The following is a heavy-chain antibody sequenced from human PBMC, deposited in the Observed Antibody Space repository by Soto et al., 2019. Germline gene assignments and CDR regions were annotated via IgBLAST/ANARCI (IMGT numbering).Heavy chain of an antibody. D-gene: IGHD5-18*01. Sequence: QVQLQESGPGLVKPSQTLSLTCTVSGGSISSGGYYWTWIRQHPGKGLECIGYIYYSGSTYYTPSLRGRVTISVNTPSNQFSLKLNSVTAADTAVYFWAMGRGYNTEVDYWGQGTVVTVSS. CDR2: IYYSGST. J-gene: IGHJ4*02. CDR1: GGSISSGGYY. V-gene: IGHV4-31*03. CDR3: AMGRGYNTEVDY.